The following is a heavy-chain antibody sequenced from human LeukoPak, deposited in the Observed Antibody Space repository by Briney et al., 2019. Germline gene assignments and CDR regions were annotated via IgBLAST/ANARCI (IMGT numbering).Heavy chain of an antibody. J-gene: IGHJ4*02. CDR2: IYNSGST. CDR1: GFTFSDYY. D-gene: IGHD4-17*01. Sequence: GSLRLSCAASGFTFSDYYMSWIRQAPGKGLEWIGEIYNSGSTNYNPSLKSRVTITVDKSKNHISLKQSPVTAADAAVYYFARASHDYGDYSHFDYWGQGNLVTVSS. V-gene: IGHV4-34*01. CDR3: ARASHDYGDYSHFDY.